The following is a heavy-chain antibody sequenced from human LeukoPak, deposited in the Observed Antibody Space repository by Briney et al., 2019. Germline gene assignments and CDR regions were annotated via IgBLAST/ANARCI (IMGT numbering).Heavy chain of an antibody. V-gene: IGHV4-4*09. Sequence: SETLSLTCTVFGGSINSYYWSWVRQPPGKGLEWIGYIYTSGSTNYSPSLKSRVIISAETSKNQFSLRLRSVTAADTAVYYCARHLHSDGSGSYLNWFDPWGPGTLVTVSS. CDR2: IYTSGST. CDR3: ARHLHSDGSGSYLNWFDP. D-gene: IGHD3-10*01. CDR1: GGSINSYY. J-gene: IGHJ5*02.